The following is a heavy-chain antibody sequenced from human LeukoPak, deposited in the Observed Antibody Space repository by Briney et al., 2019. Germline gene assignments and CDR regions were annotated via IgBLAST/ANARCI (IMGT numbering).Heavy chain of an antibody. V-gene: IGHV4-34*01. D-gene: IGHD3-3*01. J-gene: IGHJ6*02. CDR3: ARGPITIFGVVTYYYYYYGMDV. CDR1: GGSFSGYY. Sequence: SETLSLTCAVYGGSFSGYYWSWIRQPPGKGLEWIGEINHSGSTNYNPSLKGRVTISVDTSKNQFSLKLSSVTAADTAVYYCARGPITIFGVVTYYYYYYGMDVWGQGTTVTVSS. CDR2: INHSGST.